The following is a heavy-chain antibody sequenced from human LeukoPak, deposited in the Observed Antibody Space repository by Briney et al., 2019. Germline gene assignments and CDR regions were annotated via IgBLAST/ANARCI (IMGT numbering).Heavy chain of an antibody. CDR1: GFTFSSFV. CDR3: TRDPSEATHPYYFDY. J-gene: IGHJ4*02. CDR2: ISYDGSNK. V-gene: IGHV3-30*03. Sequence: GGSLRLSCAASGFTFSSFVIHWVRQAPGKGLEWVAVISYDGSNKYYADSVKGRFTISRDNAKNSLHLQMNSLRAEDTAVYYCTRDPSEATHPYYFDYWGQGTLVTVSS. D-gene: IGHD6-25*01.